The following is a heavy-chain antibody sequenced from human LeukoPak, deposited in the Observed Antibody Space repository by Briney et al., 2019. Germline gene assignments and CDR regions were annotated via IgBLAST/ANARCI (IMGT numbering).Heavy chain of an antibody. J-gene: IGHJ4*02. D-gene: IGHD1-26*01. V-gene: IGHV3-53*05. CDR1: GFTVSSNF. CDR3: AKAPTASGNYQYFDY. Sequence: GGSLRLSCAASGFTVSSNFMSWVRQAPGKGLEWVSVIYGGGSTYFADSVKGRFTISRDTSKNTLYLQMNSLRAEDTAVYYCAKAPTASGNYQYFDYWGQGTLVTVSS. CDR2: IYGGGST.